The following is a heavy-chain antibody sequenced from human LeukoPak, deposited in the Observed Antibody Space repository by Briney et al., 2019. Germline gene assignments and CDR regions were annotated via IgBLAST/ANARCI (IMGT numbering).Heavy chain of an antibody. J-gene: IGHJ4*02. CDR2: ISYDGSNK. CDR1: GFTFSSYA. D-gene: IGHD1-7*01. CDR3: AKDSITGTTDY. Sequence: GGSLRLSCAASGFTFSSYAMHWVRQAPGKGLEWVAVISYDGSNKYYADSVKGQFTISRDNSKNTLYLQMNSLRAEDTAVYYCAKDSITGTTDYWGQGTLVTVSS. V-gene: IGHV3-30*04.